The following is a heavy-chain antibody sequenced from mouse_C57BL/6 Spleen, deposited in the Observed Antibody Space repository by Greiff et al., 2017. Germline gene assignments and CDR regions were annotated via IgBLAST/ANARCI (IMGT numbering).Heavy chain of an antibody. V-gene: IGHV1-39*01. CDR1: GYSFTDYN. CDR2: INPNYGTT. CDR3: ASHYYGSSDWYFDV. D-gene: IGHD1-1*01. Sequence: VQLKESGPELVKPGASVKISCKASGYSFTDYNMNWVKQSNGKSLEWIGVINPNYGTTSYNQKFKGKATLTVDQSSSTAYMQLNSLTSEDSAVYYCASHYYGSSDWYFDVWGTGTTVTVSS. J-gene: IGHJ1*03.